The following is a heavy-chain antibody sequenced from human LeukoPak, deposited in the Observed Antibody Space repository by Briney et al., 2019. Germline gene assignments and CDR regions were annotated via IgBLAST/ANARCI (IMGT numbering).Heavy chain of an antibody. Sequence: GGSLRLSCAASGFTFSSYSMNWVRQAPGKGLEWVAFIRYDGRNKYYADSVKGRFTISRDNSKNTLYLQMNSLRGEDTAVYYCAKDSLRERIVGSTTRGVNDYWGQGTLVTVSS. V-gene: IGHV3-30*02. CDR3: AKDSLRERIVGSTTRGVNDY. CDR1: GFTFSSYS. CDR2: IRYDGRNK. J-gene: IGHJ4*02. D-gene: IGHD1-26*01.